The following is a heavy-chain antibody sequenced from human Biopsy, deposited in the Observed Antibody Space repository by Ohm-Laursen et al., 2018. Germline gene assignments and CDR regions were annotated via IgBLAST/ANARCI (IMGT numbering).Heavy chain of an antibody. D-gene: IGHD2-8*01. V-gene: IGHV3-21*01. Sequence: SLRLSCAASGFDFSDYSMSWVRQAPGKGLEWVSSISASGNHIYYTDSVKGRFTVSRGNGKNSVYLQMNSLRVEDTAVYYCARDGEAKYCKHGVCPSDFWGQGTLVTVSS. J-gene: IGHJ4*02. CDR2: ISASGNHI. CDR3: ARDGEAKYCKHGVCPSDF. CDR1: GFDFSDYS.